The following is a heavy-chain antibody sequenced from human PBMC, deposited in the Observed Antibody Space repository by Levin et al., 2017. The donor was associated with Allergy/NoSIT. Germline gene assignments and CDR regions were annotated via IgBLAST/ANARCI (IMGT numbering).Heavy chain of an antibody. V-gene: IGHV4-39*01. CDR1: GGSISSSSYY. CDR2: IYYSGST. Sequence: PSETLSLTCTVSGGSISSSSYYWGWIRQPPGKGLEWIGCIYYSGSTYYNPSLKSRVTISVDTSKNQFSLKLSSVTAADTAVYYCARHGDYDILTGYYLAEYSQHWGQGTLVTVSS. J-gene: IGHJ1*01. D-gene: IGHD3-9*01. CDR3: ARHGDYDILTGYYLAEYSQH.